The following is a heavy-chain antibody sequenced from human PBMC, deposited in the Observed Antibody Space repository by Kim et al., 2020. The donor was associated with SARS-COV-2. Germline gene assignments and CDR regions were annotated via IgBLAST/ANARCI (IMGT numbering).Heavy chain of an antibody. CDR3: ASYCSGGSCYSPYYGMDV. CDR2: IYHSGST. CDR1: GGSISSSNW. V-gene: IGHV4-4*02. Sequence: SETLSLTCAVSGGSISSSNWWSWVRQPPGKGLEWIGEIYHSGSTNYNPSLKSRVTISVDKSKNQFSLKLSSVTAADTAVYYCASYCSGGSCYSPYYGMDVWGQGTTVTVSS. D-gene: IGHD2-15*01. J-gene: IGHJ6*02.